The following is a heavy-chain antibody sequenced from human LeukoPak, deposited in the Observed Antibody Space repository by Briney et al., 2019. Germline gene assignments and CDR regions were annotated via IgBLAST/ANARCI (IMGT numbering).Heavy chain of an antibody. Sequence: PSETLSLTCTVSGGSINSYYWSWIRQPTGKGLGWIGYIYYTGSTNYNPSLKSRVTISLDTSNTQFSLKLSSVTAADTAVYYCARDTSGYRRGSFDYWGQGTLVTVSS. CDR2: IYYTGST. CDR3: ARDTSGYRRGSFDY. CDR1: GGSINSYY. D-gene: IGHD3-22*01. V-gene: IGHV4-59*01. J-gene: IGHJ4*02.